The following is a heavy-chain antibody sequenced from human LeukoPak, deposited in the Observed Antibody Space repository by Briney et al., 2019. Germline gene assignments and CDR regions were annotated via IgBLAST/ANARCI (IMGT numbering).Heavy chain of an antibody. Sequence: PGGSLRLSCAASGFTFSSYSMNWVRQAPGKGLEWVSSISSSSSYIYYAASLKGRFTISRDNAKNSLYLQMNSLRAEDTAVYYCARDSLWFGELLADYWGQGTLVTVSS. J-gene: IGHJ4*02. D-gene: IGHD3-10*01. V-gene: IGHV3-21*01. CDR1: GFTFSSYS. CDR3: ARDSLWFGELLADY. CDR2: ISSSSSYI.